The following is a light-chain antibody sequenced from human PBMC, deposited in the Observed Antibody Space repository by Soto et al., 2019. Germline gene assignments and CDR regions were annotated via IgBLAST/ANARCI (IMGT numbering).Light chain of an antibody. Sequence: QSALTQPPSASGSPGQSVTISCIGTSSDVGSSDLVSWYQQHPDTAPKLLIYGASKRPSGVSNRFSGSKSGNTASLTISGLQAEDEADYYCCSYASTSPYVFGTGTKLTVL. CDR2: GAS. CDR1: SSDVGSSDL. CDR3: CSYASTSPYV. J-gene: IGLJ1*01. V-gene: IGLV2-23*01.